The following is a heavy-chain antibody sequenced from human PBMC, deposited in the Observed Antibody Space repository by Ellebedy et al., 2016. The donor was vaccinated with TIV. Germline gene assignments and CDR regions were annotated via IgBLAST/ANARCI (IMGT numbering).Heavy chain of an antibody. Sequence: ASVKVSCKASGYTFTSYFMQWVRQAPGQGLEWMGWINPNSGGTNYAQKLQGRVTMTTDTSTSTAYMELRSLRSDDTAVYYCARDAYYYDSSGSNYWGQGTLVTVSS. CDR1: GYTFTSYF. V-gene: IGHV1-2*02. J-gene: IGHJ4*02. CDR2: INPNSGGT. CDR3: ARDAYYYDSSGSNY. D-gene: IGHD3-22*01.